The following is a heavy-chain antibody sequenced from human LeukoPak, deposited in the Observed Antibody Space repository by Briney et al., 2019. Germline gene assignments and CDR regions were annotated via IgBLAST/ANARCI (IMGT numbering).Heavy chain of an antibody. D-gene: IGHD3-22*01. CDR2: IKQDGSEK. CDR3: VRYYYESRGENDAFDI. Sequence: GGSLRLSCAASGFTFSLYWMNWVRQAPGKGLEWVANIKQDGSEKYYVDSVKGRFTISRDNAKNSLYLQMNSLRAEDTAVYYCVRYYYESRGENDAFDIWGLGTMVTVSS. J-gene: IGHJ3*02. CDR1: GFTFSLYW. V-gene: IGHV3-7*01.